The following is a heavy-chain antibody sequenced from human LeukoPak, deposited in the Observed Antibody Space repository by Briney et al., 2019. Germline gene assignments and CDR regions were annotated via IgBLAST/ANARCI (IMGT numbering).Heavy chain of an antibody. CDR2: ISSSGSTI. CDR1: GSTFSDYY. D-gene: IGHD5-12*01. J-gene: IGHJ5*02. Sequence: PGGSLRLSCAASGSTFSDYYMSWIRQAPRKGLEWVSYISSSGSTIYYADSVKGRFTISRDNAKNSLYLQMNSLRAEDTAVYYCARGASGYDWVIWFDPWGQGTLVTVSS. V-gene: IGHV3-11*01. CDR3: ARGASGYDWVIWFDP.